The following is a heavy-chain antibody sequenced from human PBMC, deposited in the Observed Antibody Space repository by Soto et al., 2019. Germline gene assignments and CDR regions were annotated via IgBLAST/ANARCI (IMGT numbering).Heavy chain of an antibody. CDR3: ARDPRDDFWSGTDDY. CDR1: GGTFSSYT. J-gene: IGHJ4*02. V-gene: IGHV1-69*08. CDR2: IIPILGIA. Sequence: QVQLVQSGAEVKKPGSSVKVSCKASGGTFSSYTISWVRQAPGQGLEWMGRIIPILGIANYAQKFQGRVTITADNSTSTAYMELSSLRSEDTAVYYCARDPRDDFWSGTDDYWGQGTLVTVSS. D-gene: IGHD3-3*01.